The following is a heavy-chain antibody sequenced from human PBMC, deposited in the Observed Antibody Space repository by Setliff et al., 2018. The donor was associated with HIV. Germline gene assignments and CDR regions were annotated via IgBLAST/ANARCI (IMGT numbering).Heavy chain of an antibody. J-gene: IGHJ4*02. CDR3: ARGLSFYDPGGFDY. CDR1: GGSISSYC. D-gene: IGHD3-22*01. V-gene: IGHV4-4*07. CDR2: ISTSGRT. Sequence: SETLSLTCTVSGGSISSYCWNWIRQSPGKGLEWIGRISTSGRTNYNPSLKSRVTMSVDTSKNQFSLNLSSVTAADTAVYYCARGLSFYDPGGFDYWGQGTLVTVSS.